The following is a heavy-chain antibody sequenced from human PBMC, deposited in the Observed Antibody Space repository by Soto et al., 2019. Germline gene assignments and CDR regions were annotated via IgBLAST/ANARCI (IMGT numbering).Heavy chain of an antibody. CDR3: ARDRAIVVVPAAIYRYYYGMDV. CDR2: ISSSSSYI. Sequence: PGGSLRLCCAASGFTFSSYSMNWVRQAPGKGLEWVSSISSSSSYIYYADSVKGRFTISRDNAKNSLYLQMNSLRAEDTAVYYCARDRAIVVVPAAIYRYYYGMDVWGQGTTVTVSS. D-gene: IGHD2-2*01. J-gene: IGHJ6*02. V-gene: IGHV3-21*01. CDR1: GFTFSSYS.